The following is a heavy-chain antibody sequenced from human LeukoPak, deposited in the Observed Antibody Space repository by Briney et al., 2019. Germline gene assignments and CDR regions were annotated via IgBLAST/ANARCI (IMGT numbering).Heavy chain of an antibody. CDR3: ARAGLDGYNCDY. Sequence: GASVKVSCKASGGTFSSYTISWVRQAPGQGHEWMGRIIPILGIANYAQKFQGRVTITADKSTSTAYMELSSLRSEDTAVYYCARAGLDGYNCDYWGQGTLVTVSS. CDR1: GGTFSSYT. CDR2: IIPILGIA. V-gene: IGHV1-69*02. J-gene: IGHJ4*02. D-gene: IGHD5-24*01.